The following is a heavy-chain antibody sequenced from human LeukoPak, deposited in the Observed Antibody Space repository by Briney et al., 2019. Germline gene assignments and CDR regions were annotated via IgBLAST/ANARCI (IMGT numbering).Heavy chain of an antibody. Sequence: PGGSLRLSCEGSKFIFANYWMSWVRQAPGKGLEWVANIKDDGSQKNYIDSVKGRFTISRDNAKGSLFLQMNSLSSEDTAVYYCARRNVYTGWSFDSWGQGTMVIVSS. D-gene: IGHD2-15*01. CDR1: KFIFANYW. J-gene: IGHJ4*02. CDR3: ARRNVYTGWSFDS. V-gene: IGHV3-7*01. CDR2: IKDDGSQK.